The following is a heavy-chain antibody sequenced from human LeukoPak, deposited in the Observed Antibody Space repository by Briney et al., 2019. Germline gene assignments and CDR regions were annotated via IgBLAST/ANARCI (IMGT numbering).Heavy chain of an antibody. CDR3: ARLYSGYAGFDY. CDR2: ISSSSSYI. D-gene: IGHD5-12*01. J-gene: IGHJ4*02. Sequence: GGSLRLSCAASGFTFSSYEMNWVRQAPGKGLEWVSSISSSSSYIYYADSVKGRFTISRDNAKNSLYLQMNSLRAEDTAVYYCARLYSGYAGFDYWGQGTLVTVSS. CDR1: GFTFSSYE. V-gene: IGHV3-21*01.